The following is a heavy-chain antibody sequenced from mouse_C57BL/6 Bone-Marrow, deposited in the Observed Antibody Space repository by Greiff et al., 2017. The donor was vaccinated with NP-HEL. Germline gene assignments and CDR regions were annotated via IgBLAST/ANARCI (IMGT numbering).Heavy chain of an antibody. CDR3: AITTVVATQWNYVDY. CDR2: IYPRSGNT. Sequence: VQLQQSGAELARPGASVKLSCKASGYTFTSYGISWVKQRTGQGLEWIGEIYPRSGNTYYNEKFKGQATLTADKSSSTAYMELRSLTSEDSAVYFYAITTVVATQWNYVDYWGQGTTLTVSS. J-gene: IGHJ2*01. D-gene: IGHD1-1*01. V-gene: IGHV1-81*01. CDR1: GYTFTSYG.